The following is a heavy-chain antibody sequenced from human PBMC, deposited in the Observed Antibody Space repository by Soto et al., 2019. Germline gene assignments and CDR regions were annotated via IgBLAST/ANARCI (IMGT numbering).Heavy chain of an antibody. D-gene: IGHD6-13*01. J-gene: IGHJ4*02. CDR3: ARGEQQLVYFDY. V-gene: IGHV4-4*02. Sequence: QVQLQESGPGLVKPSGTLSLTCAVSGGSIRSRHWWSWVRQTPGKGLGWIGEIFHSGSTNYNPSLKSRVTISVDTSKNQFSLKLNSVTAADTGVYYCARGEQQLVYFDYWGQGTLVIVSS. CDR2: IFHSGST. CDR1: GGSIRSRHW.